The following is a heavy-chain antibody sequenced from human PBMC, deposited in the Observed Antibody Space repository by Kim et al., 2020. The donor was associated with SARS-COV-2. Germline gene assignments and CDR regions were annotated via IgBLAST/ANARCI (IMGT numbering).Heavy chain of an antibody. CDR2: IYYSGST. Sequence: SETLSLTCAVSGGSISSNNYYWGWIRQPPGKGLEGIGNIYYSGSTYYSPSLKSRVTISEDTSKNQFSLKLSSVTAADTAVYYCARSTGTYYFDYWGQGTLVTVSS. J-gene: IGHJ4*02. V-gene: IGHV4-39*01. D-gene: IGHD1-1*01. CDR1: GGSISSNNYY. CDR3: ARSTGTYYFDY.